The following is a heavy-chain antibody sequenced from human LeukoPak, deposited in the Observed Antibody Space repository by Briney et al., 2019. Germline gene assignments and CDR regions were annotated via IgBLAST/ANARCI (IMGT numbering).Heavy chain of an antibody. D-gene: IGHD1-26*01. Sequence: GGSLRLSCAASGFTFSSYAMHWVRQAPGKGLEWVAVISYDGTNKSYADSVKGRFTISRDNSKNTVYLQMNSLRVEDAAVYYCARDPRGSPYYFDYWGQGTLVTVSS. CDR1: GFTFSSYA. CDR2: ISYDGTNK. V-gene: IGHV3-30-3*01. J-gene: IGHJ4*02. CDR3: ARDPRGSPYYFDY.